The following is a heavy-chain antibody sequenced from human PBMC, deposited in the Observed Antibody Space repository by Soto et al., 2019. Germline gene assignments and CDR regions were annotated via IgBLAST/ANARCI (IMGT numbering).Heavy chain of an antibody. D-gene: IGHD3-10*01. CDR1: GFTFSDYW. V-gene: IGHV3-74*01. Sequence: EVQLVESGGGLVQPGGSLRVSCAASGFTFSDYWMHWVRQAPGKGLVWVSRIKSDGSRTDFADSVKGRFTISRDNAENTVYLPMSSLRAEDAGVYYRGRGGCHAYYMDYWGQGTLVTVSS. CDR2: IKSDGSRT. J-gene: IGHJ4*02. CDR3: GRGGCHAYYMDY.